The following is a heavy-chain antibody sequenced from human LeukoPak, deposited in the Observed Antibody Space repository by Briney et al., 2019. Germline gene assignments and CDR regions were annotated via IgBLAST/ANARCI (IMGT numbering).Heavy chain of an antibody. CDR3: ARDSGSGWKPTTYYFDY. J-gene: IGHJ4*02. D-gene: IGHD6-19*01. CDR2: INPNSGGT. V-gene: IGHV1-2*02. Sequence: GASVKVSCKASGYTFTGYYMHWVRQAPGQGLEWMGWINPNSGGTNYAQKFQGRVTMTRDTSISTAYMELSRLRSDDTAVYYCARDSGSGWKPTTYYFDYWGQGTLVTVSS. CDR1: GYTFTGYY.